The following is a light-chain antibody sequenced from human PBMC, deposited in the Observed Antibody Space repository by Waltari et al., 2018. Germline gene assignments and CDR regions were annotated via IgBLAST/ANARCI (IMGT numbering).Light chain of an antibody. V-gene: IGKV3-15*01. CDR1: QSVSSK. CDR3: QQYHGWPLIT. CDR2: GAS. Sequence: ETVMTQPATLSVSLGERVTLSCRASQSVSSKLAWYQQKRGQAPRLLIYGASTRVSDVPDRFSGSGSGTEFILTISSLRSEDLAVYFCQQYHGWPLITFGQGTRLEIK. J-gene: IGKJ5*01.